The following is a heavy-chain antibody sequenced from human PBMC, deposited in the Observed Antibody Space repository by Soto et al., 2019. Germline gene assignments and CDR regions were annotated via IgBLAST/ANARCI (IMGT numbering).Heavy chain of an antibody. V-gene: IGHV6-1*03. J-gene: IGHJ4*02. CDR3: ARTWVNYDPLKL. CDR1: GDSVSSHTIA. CDR2: TCYWSTWKN. D-gene: IGHD3-22*01. Sequence: QVQLQQSGPGLVKPSQTLSLTCAISGDSVSSHTIAWNWFRKSPSRGLEWLGRTCYWSTWKNEYADYDKSLKTVTPHSHNNQFSLKLNTITPDVTTVYYCARTWVNYDPLKLWSQGTLVTVSS.